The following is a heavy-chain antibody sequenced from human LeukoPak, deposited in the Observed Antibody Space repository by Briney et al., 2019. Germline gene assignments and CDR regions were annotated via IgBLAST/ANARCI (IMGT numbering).Heavy chain of an antibody. V-gene: IGHV3-30*18. J-gene: IGHJ4*02. CDR3: ANREYHLPALY. CDR1: GFTFSTYG. D-gene: IGHD2-2*01. CDR2: ISYDGSNK. Sequence: SGGSLRLSCAASGFTFSTYGMHWVRQAPGKGLEWVAVISYDGSNKYYADSVKDRFTISRDNSKNTLYLQMNSLRAEDTAVYYCANREYHLPALYWGQGTLVTVSS.